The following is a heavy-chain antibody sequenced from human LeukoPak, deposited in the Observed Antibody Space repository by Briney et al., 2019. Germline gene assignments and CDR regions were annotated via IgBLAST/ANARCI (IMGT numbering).Heavy chain of an antibody. D-gene: IGHD3-22*01. CDR1: GFTFSDYW. Sequence: PGGSLRLSCAASGFTFSDYWMHWLRQAPGEGLVWVSRINTDGDRTTYADSVKGRFTISRDNTKNTLYLQMNSLRADDTGVYYCARGGNYYYLDLWGQGTLVTGSS. J-gene: IGHJ4*02. CDR3: ARGGNYYYLDL. CDR2: INTDGDRT. V-gene: IGHV3-74*01.